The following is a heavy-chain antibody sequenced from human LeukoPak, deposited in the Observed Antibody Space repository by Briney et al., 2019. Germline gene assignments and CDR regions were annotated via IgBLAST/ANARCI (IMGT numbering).Heavy chain of an antibody. D-gene: IGHD1-26*01. CDR2: IYYSGST. CDR1: GGSISSSSYY. Sequence: SETLSLTCTVSGGSISSSSYYWGWIRQPPGKGLEWIGSIYYSGSTYYSPSLKSRVTISVDTSKNQFSLKLSSVTAADTAVYYCARLVYGGSYYVDYWGQGTLVTVSS. V-gene: IGHV4-39*01. CDR3: ARLVYGGSYYVDY. J-gene: IGHJ4*02.